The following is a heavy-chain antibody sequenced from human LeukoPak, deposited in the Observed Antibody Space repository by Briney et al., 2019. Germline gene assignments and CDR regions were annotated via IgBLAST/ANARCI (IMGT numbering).Heavy chain of an antibody. Sequence: SGRSLRLSCAASGFSFSNYAMHWVRQAPGKGLEWVSLIWYDGSNKYYADSVMGRFTISRDNSKNTLYLQMNSLRAEDTAVYYCARDVAAPGGVYFDYWGQGTLVTVSS. CDR2: IWYDGSNK. D-gene: IGHD3-16*01. J-gene: IGHJ4*02. CDR3: ARDVAAPGGVYFDY. CDR1: GFSFSNYA. V-gene: IGHV3-33*01.